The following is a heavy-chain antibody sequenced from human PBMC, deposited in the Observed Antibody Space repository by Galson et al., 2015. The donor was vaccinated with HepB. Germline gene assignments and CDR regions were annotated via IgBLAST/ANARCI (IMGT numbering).Heavy chain of an antibody. CDR1: GFTFSLYS. D-gene: IGHD6-13*01. CDR3: ARFMSGYSSSWLDY. Sequence: SLRLSCAASGFTFSLYSMNWARQAPGKGLEWVSYISTSSGYIYYADAVKGRFTISRANAKNSLYLQMNSLTAEDKAVYFCARFMSGYSSSWLDYWGQGTLVTVSS. CDR2: ISTSSGYI. J-gene: IGHJ4*02. V-gene: IGHV3-21*01.